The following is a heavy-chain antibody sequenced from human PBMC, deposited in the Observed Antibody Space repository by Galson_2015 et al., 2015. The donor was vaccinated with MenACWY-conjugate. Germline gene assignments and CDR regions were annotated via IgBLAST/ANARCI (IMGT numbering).Heavy chain of an antibody. CDR2: YSGSGGST. J-gene: IGHJ5*02. CDR1: GVAFSSYA. V-gene: IGHV3-23*01. Sequence: ALRLPCSAAGVAFSSYAINWGLQAPARGVVWCFVYSGSGGSTYYEDSVKGRFTISLDTSKNTLYLQMNNLSAADTALYYCAKRGVYGSGTYFAIIWFGPWGQGTLVTVSS. CDR3: AKRGVYGSGTYFAIIWFGP. D-gene: IGHD3-10*01.